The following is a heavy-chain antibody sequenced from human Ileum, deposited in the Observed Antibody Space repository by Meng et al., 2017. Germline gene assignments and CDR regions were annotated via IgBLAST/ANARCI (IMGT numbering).Heavy chain of an antibody. Sequence: GESLKISCAASGFTFSSYRMNWVRQAPGKGLEWVANIKQDGSEKFYVDSVKGRFTISRDNTKNSLYLQMNSLRAEDTAVYYCCSWPPDFWGQGTLVTVSS. CDR1: GFTFSSYR. CDR3: CSWPPDF. J-gene: IGHJ4*02. CDR2: IKQDGSEK. D-gene: IGHD6-13*01. V-gene: IGHV3-7*01.